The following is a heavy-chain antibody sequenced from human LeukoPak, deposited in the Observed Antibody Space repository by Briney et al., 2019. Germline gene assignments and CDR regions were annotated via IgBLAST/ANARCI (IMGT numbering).Heavy chain of an antibody. J-gene: IGHJ4*02. D-gene: IGHD1-1*01. Sequence: GGSLRLSCAASGFTFSSYSMNWVRQAPGKGLEWVSSISSSSSYIYYADSVKGRFTISRDNAKNSLYPQMNSLRAEDTAVYYCARFKWNQYYFDYWGQGTLVTVSS. CDR2: ISSSSSYI. CDR3: ARFKWNQYYFDY. V-gene: IGHV3-21*01. CDR1: GFTFSSYS.